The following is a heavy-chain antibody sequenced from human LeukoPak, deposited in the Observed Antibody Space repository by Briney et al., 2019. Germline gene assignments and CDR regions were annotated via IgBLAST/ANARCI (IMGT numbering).Heavy chain of an antibody. D-gene: IGHD3-22*01. CDR2: SAPSDSYT. V-gene: IGHV5-10-1*01. J-gene: IGHJ5*02. Sequence: GESLKISCKVSGYSFPSYWITWVRQVPGKGLEWMGRSAPSDSYTNYHPSFEGHVTMSVEKSITTVYLQWSSLKASDTAMYYCVRQPPGVYDTTQNWFDPWGQGTLVTVSS. CDR1: GYSFPSYW. CDR3: VRQPPGVYDTTQNWFDP.